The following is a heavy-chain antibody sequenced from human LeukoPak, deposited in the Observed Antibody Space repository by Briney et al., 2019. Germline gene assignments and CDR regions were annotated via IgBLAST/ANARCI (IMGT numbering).Heavy chain of an antibody. CDR3: ARKFLGSRGYYFDY. J-gene: IGHJ4*02. V-gene: IGHV1-8*02. CDR1: GYTFTGYY. Sequence: PRASVKVSCKASGYTFTGYYMHWVRQATGQGLEWMGWMNPNTGNTGYAQKFQGRVTMTRDTSISTAYMELSSLRSDDTAVYYCARKFLGSRGYYFDYWGQGTLVTVSS. CDR2: MNPNTGNT. D-gene: IGHD3-10*01.